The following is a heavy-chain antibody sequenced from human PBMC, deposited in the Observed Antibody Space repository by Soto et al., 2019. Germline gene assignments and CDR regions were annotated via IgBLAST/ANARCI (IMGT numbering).Heavy chain of an antibody. D-gene: IGHD3-16*02. CDR3: ARRADSYDYIWGSYRVYYFDY. CDR1: GGSISSSSYY. J-gene: IGHJ4*02. V-gene: IGHV4-39*01. CDR2: IYYSGST. Sequence: QLQLQESGPGLVKPSETLSLTCTVSGGSISSSSYYWGWIRQPPGKGLEWIGSIYYSGSTYYNPSLKSRVTRSVDTSKSQFSLMLSSVTAADTAVYYCARRADSYDYIWGSYRVYYFDYWGQGTLVTVSS.